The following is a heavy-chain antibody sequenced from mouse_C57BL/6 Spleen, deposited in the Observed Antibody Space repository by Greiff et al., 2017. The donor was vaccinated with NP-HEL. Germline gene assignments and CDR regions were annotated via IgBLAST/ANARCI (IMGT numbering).Heavy chain of an antibody. D-gene: IGHD1-1*01. V-gene: IGHV1-69*01. CDR2: IDPSDSYT. J-gene: IGHJ2*01. CDR1: GYTFTSYW. Sequence: QVQLQQPGAELVMPGASVKLSCKASGYTFTSYWMHWVKQRPGQGLEWIGEIDPSDSYTNYNQKFKGKSTLTVDKSSSTAYMQLSSLTSEDSAVYYCARPASYYGSSLFDYWGQSTTLSVSS. CDR3: ARPASYYGSSLFDY.